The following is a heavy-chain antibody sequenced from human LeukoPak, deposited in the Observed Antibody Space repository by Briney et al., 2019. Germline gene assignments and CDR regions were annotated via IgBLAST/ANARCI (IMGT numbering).Heavy chain of an antibody. CDR1: GFTFSSYS. J-gene: IGHJ1*01. Sequence: GGSLRLSCAASGFTFSSYSMNWVRQVPGKGLEWVSSISSSSTYIYYADSMKGRFTISRDNAKNSLYLQMNSLRAEDTAVYYCARDLSSSSTAYFQHWGQGTLVTVSS. D-gene: IGHD6-6*01. CDR3: ARDLSSSSTAYFQH. V-gene: IGHV3-21*01. CDR2: ISSSSTYI.